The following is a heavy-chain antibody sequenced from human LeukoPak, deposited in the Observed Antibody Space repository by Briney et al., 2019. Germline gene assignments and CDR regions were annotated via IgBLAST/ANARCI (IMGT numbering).Heavy chain of an antibody. CDR3: ARVGYNWNDGRFYYYYGMDV. Sequence: GGSLRLSCAASGFTFSSYWMHWVRQAPGKGLVWVSRINSDGSSTSYADSVKGRFTISRDNAKNTLYLQMNSLRAEDTAVYYCARVGYNWNDGRFYYYYGMDVWGQGTTVTVSS. V-gene: IGHV3-74*01. D-gene: IGHD1-1*01. J-gene: IGHJ6*02. CDR1: GFTFSSYW. CDR2: INSDGSST.